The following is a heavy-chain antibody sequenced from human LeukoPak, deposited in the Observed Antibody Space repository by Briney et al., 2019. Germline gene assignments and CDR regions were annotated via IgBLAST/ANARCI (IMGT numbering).Heavy chain of an antibody. CDR2: IYYSGST. Sequence: SETLSLTCTVSGGSISSYYWSWIRQPPGRGLEWIGYIYYSGSTNYNPSLKSRVTISVDTSKNQFSLKLSSVTAADTAVYYCARDIKVRNYYDSSGAWFDPWGQGTLVTVSS. J-gene: IGHJ5*02. CDR3: ARDIKVRNYYDSSGAWFDP. D-gene: IGHD3-22*01. V-gene: IGHV4-59*01. CDR1: GGSISSYY.